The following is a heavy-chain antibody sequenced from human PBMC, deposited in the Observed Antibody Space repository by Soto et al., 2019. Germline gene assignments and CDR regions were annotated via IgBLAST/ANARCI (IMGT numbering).Heavy chain of an antibody. CDR2: IYYSGST. J-gene: IGHJ4*02. Sequence: SSETLSLTCTVSGGSISSYYWSWIRQPPGKGLEWIGYIYYSGSTNYNPSLKSRVTISVDTSKNQFSLKLSSVTAADTAVYYCASTLRYFDWLAGGGYYFDYWGQGNLVTVS. D-gene: IGHD3-9*01. CDR1: GGSISSYY. V-gene: IGHV4-59*01. CDR3: ASTLRYFDWLAGGGYYFDY.